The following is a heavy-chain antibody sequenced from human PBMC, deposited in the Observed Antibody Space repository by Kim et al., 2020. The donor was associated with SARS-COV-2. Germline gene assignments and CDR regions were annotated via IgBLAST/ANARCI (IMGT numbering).Heavy chain of an antibody. J-gene: IGHJ4*01. CDR1: GFTFDDYA. V-gene: IGHV3-9*01. Sequence: GGSLRLSCAASGFTFDDYAMHWVRQAPGKGLEWVSGISWNSGSIGYADSVKGRFTISRDNAKNSLYLQMNSLRAEDTALYYCAKDIGGYGSGGSCFDY. D-gene: IGHD2-15*01. CDR2: ISWNSGSI. CDR3: AKDIGGYGSGGSCFDY.